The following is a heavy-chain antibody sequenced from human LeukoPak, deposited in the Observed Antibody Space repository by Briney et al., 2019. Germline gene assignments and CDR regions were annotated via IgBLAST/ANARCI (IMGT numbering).Heavy chain of an antibody. D-gene: IGHD2-2*01. Sequence: GGSLRLSCTASGFTFSSYSLNWVRQAPGKGLEWVAVISYDGSNKYYADSVKGRFTISRDNSKNTLYLQMNSLRSDDTAVYYCARAPKTDQPDYWGQGTLVIVSS. CDR3: ARAPKTDQPDY. V-gene: IGHV3-30-3*01. CDR2: ISYDGSNK. CDR1: GFTFSSYS. J-gene: IGHJ4*02.